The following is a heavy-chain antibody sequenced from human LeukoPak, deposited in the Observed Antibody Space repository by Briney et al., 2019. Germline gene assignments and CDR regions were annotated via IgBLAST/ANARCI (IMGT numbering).Heavy chain of an antibody. J-gene: IGHJ3*02. CDR3: ARLSSLVDAFDI. V-gene: IGHV4-59*08. CDR2: IYYTGST. Sequence: PSETLSLTCTVSGGSISSYYWSWIRQPPGKGLEWIGYIYYTGSTHYNPSLKSRVTISIDTSKNQFSLKLSSVTAADTAVYYCARLSSLVDAFDIWGQGTMVTVSS. D-gene: IGHD2-8*02. CDR1: GGSISSYY.